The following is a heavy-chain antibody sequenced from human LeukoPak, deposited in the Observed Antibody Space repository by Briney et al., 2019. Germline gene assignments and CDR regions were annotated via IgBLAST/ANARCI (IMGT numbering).Heavy chain of an antibody. V-gene: IGHV3-11*01. J-gene: IGHJ4*02. CDR1: GFTFSDYY. D-gene: IGHD3-9*01. Sequence: GGSLRLSCAASGFTFSDYYMGWIRQAPGKGLEWVSYISSSGSTIYYADSVKGRFTISRDNAKNSLYLQMNSLRAEDTAVYYCASGRYKHYFDYWGQGTLVTVSS. CDR3: ASGRYKHYFDY. CDR2: ISSSGSTI.